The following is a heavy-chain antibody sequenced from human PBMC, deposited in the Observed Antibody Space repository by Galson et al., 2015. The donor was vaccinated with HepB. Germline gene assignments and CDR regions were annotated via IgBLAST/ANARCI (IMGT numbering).Heavy chain of an antibody. CDR1: GYTLTELS. CDR3: ATRLNYDFWSGPIDY. D-gene: IGHD3-3*01. CDR2: FDPEDGET. V-gene: IGHV1-24*01. Sequence: SVKVSCKVSGYTLTELSMHWVRQAPGKGLEWMGGFDPEDGETIYAQKFQGRVTMTEDTSTDTAYMELSSLRSEDTAVYYCATRLNYDFWSGPIDYWGQGTLVTVSS. J-gene: IGHJ4*02.